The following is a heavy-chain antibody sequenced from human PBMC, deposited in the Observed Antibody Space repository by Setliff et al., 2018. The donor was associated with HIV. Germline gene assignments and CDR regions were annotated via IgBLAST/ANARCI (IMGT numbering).Heavy chain of an antibody. D-gene: IGHD3-16*02. Sequence: GGSLRLSCAASGFTFSNYAMSWVRQAPGEGLEWVSAILSTGERTFYADSVKGRFTISRDNSKNTVYLQMNRLRADDTAIYYCAKGASLVPRRPHFCYFDYWGQGALVTVSS. CDR3: AKGASLVPRRPHFCYFDY. J-gene: IGHJ4*02. CDR1: GFTFSNYA. CDR2: ILSTGERT. V-gene: IGHV3-23*01.